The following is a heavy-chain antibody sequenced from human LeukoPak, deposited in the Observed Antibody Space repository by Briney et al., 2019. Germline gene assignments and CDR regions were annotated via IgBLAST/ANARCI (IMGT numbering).Heavy chain of an antibody. CDR3: ARIGCSSTSCYGNSVDP. Sequence: ASVKVSCKASGYTFSNYGFNWVRQAPGQGLEWMGWMSTYNGNTLYAQKFQGRVTMTTDTSTTTAYMELRSLRSDDTAVYYCARIGCSSTSCYGNSVDPWGQGTLVTVSS. CDR1: GYTFSNYG. CDR2: MSTYNGNT. D-gene: IGHD2-2*01. J-gene: IGHJ5*02. V-gene: IGHV1-18*01.